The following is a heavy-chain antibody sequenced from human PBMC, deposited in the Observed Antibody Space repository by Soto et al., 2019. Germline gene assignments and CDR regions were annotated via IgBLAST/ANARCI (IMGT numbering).Heavy chain of an antibody. CDR2: INLSGST. V-gene: IGHV4-34*01. CDR1: GGSFSGYY. CDR3: ARTLRFLVRYYFDY. Sequence: SETLSLTCAVYGGSFSGYYWSWIRQPPGKGLEWNGEINLSGSTNYNPSLKSRVTISVDTSKNQFSLNLSSVTAPDTAVYYCARTLRFLVRYYFDYWGQGTLVTVSS. J-gene: IGHJ4*02. D-gene: IGHD3-3*01.